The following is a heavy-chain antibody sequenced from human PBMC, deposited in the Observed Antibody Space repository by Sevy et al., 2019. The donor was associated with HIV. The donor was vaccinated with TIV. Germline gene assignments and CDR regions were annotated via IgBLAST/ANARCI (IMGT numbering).Heavy chain of an antibody. V-gene: IGHV3-15*07. CDR3: TTDAGAVGENY. D-gene: IGHD3-16*01. CDR1: GFTFTKAW. CDR2: IKSKADGGTT. Sequence: GGSLRLSCAASGFTFTKAWMPWVRQAPGKGLEWVGRIKSKADGGTTDYAAPVKGRFTISRDDSKNTLYLQLNSLKTEDTAVLYCTTDAGAVGENYWGQGTLVTVSS. J-gene: IGHJ4*02.